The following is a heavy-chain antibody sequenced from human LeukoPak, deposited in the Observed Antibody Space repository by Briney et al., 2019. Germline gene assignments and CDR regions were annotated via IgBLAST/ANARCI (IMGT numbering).Heavy chain of an antibody. CDR3: ARGLGSSWYSPDY. J-gene: IGHJ4*02. V-gene: IGHV3-21*01. Sequence: GGSLRLSCAASGFTFSSYSMNRVRQAPGKGLEWVSSITGSSSYIYYADLVKGRFTISRDNAKNSLYLQINSLRAEDTAVYYCARGLGSSWYSPDYWGQGTLVTVSS. CDR2: ITGSSSYI. CDR1: GFTFSSYS. D-gene: IGHD6-13*01.